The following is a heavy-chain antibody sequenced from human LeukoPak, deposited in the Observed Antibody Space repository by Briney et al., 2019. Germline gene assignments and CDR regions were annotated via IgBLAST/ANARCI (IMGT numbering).Heavy chain of an antibody. Sequence: KFGESLKISCQGSGYSFSTYRISWVRQLPGKGLEWMGKIDPSDLYTDYSPSFQGHVTISADTSINTAFLEWSSLKTSDTAIYYCASSIAAAGIGQNTFDIWGQGTVVAVSS. CDR3: ASSIAAAGIGQNTFDI. J-gene: IGHJ3*02. CDR2: IDPSDLYT. D-gene: IGHD6-13*01. CDR1: GYSFSTYR. V-gene: IGHV5-10-1*01.